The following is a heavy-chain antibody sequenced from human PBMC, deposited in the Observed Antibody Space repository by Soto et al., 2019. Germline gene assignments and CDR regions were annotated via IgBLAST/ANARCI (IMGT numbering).Heavy chain of an antibody. CDR3: EKDPTVVPAFNWFDP. J-gene: IGHJ5*02. CDR1: AFTLSCFS. V-gene: IGHV3-23*01. D-gene: IGHD2-2*01. Sequence: GGSLIVSSGSSAFTLSCFSMILVRPAPGKGLEWVSAISGSGGSTYYADSVKGRFTISRDNSKNTLYLQMNSLRAEDTAVYYCEKDPTVVPAFNWFDPWGQGTLVTVSS. CDR2: ISGSGGST.